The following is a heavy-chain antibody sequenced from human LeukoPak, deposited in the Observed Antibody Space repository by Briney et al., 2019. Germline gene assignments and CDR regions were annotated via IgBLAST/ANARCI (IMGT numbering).Heavy chain of an antibody. Sequence: GGSLRLSCAASGFIFSSYAMSWVRQAPGKGLEWVSTISGSGGSTFYADSVKGRFTISRDNSKNTVYLQMNSLRAEDTAVYYCARSKEWRNFNEPWFDPWGQGTLVTVSS. J-gene: IGHJ5*02. CDR2: ISGSGGST. D-gene: IGHD3-3*01. CDR1: GFIFSSYA. CDR3: ARSKEWRNFNEPWFDP. V-gene: IGHV3-23*01.